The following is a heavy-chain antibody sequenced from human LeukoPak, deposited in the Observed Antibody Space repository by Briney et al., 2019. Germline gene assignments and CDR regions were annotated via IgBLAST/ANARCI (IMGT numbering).Heavy chain of an antibody. CDR2: ISGGGGST. D-gene: IGHD5-18*01. Sequence: GGSLRLSCAASGFTFTSYSMNWVRQAPGKGLEWVSTISGGGGSTYYADSVKGRFTISRDNSKNTLYLQMNSLRAEDTAVYYCARDLGPGYSYGSTYYYYYGMDVWGQGTTVTVSS. CDR3: ARDLGPGYSYGSTYYYYYGMDV. CDR1: GFTFTSYS. J-gene: IGHJ6*02. V-gene: IGHV3-23*01.